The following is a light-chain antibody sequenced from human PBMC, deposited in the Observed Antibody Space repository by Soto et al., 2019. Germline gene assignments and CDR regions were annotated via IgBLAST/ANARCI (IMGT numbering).Light chain of an antibody. CDR1: SGHNNYA. Sequence: QLVLNQSPSASASLGASVKLTCTLSSGHNNYAIAWHQQQPEKGPRYLMKLNSDGSHTKGDGIPDRFSGSSSGAERYLTISSLQSEDEADYYCQTWGTGTWVFGGGTKLTVL. CDR2: LNSDGSH. V-gene: IGLV4-69*01. J-gene: IGLJ3*02. CDR3: QTWGTGTWV.